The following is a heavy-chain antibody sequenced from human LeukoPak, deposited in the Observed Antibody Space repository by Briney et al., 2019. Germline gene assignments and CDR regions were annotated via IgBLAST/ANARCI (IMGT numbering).Heavy chain of an antibody. J-gene: IGHJ4*02. CDR3: AITYSGSYPDS. CDR1: GYTFTGYQ. D-gene: IGHD1-26*01. Sequence: ASVKVSCKASGYTFTGYQMYWVRQAPGQGLEWMGWVNPNSGGTNYAQKFQGRVTMTRDTSISTAYMELSRLRSDDTALYYCAITYSGSYPDSWGQGTLVTVSS. V-gene: IGHV1-2*02. CDR2: VNPNSGGT.